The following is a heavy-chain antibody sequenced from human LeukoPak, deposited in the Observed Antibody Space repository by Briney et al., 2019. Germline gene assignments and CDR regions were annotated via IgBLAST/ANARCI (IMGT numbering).Heavy chain of an antibody. D-gene: IGHD3-9*01. Sequence: PGGSLRLSCAASGFTFSTYAMSWVRQAPGKGLQWVSAFSGGGGSTYYADSVRGRFTISRDNSKNTLYLQMNSLRAEDTAVYYCARDRERLQYFDYWGQGTLVTVSS. CDR2: FSGGGGST. V-gene: IGHV3-23*01. J-gene: IGHJ4*02. CDR3: ARDRERLQYFDY. CDR1: GFTFSTYA.